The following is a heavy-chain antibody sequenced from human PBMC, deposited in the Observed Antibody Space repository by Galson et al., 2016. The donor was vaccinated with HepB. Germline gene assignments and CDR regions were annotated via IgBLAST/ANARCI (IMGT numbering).Heavy chain of an antibody. D-gene: IGHD5-18*01. J-gene: IGHJ4*02. CDR2: INSVGTT. CDR3: ARDAMVTDGGLDY. CDR1: GLIVRSNY. V-gene: IGHV3-53*01. Sequence: SLRLSCAASGLIVRSNYMAWVRQAPGKGLEWVSFINSVGTTSYADSVRGRFTISRDNSKNTLFLQMNSLRVDDTALYFCARDAMVTDGGLDYWGQGTVVTVSS.